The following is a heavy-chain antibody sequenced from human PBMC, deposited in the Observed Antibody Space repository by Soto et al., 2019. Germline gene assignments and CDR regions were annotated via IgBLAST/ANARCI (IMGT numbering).Heavy chain of an antibody. J-gene: IGHJ4*02. CDR2: IYYSGST. CDR1: GGCISSRTYY. Sequence: PSEIRSLTCTVSGGCISSRTYYWGWIRQPPGKGLEWIGSIYYSGSTYYNPSLKSRVTISIDTSKNQFSLKLSSVTAADTAVYYCASRAGSGYFDYWGQGTLVT. V-gene: IGHV4-39*01. CDR3: ASRAGSGYFDY. D-gene: IGHD3-10*01.